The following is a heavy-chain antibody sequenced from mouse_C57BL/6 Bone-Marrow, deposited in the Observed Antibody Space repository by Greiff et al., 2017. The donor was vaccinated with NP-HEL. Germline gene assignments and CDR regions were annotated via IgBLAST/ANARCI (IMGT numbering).Heavy chain of an antibody. CDR3: AISITTVVAEAY. CDR2: IHPSDSDT. CDR1: GYTFTSYW. D-gene: IGHD1-1*01. V-gene: IGHV1-74*01. Sequence: QVHVKQPGAELVKPGASVKVSCKASGYTFTSYWMHWVKQRPGQGLEWIGRIHPSDSDTNYNQKFKGKATLTVDKSSSTAYMQLSSLTSEDSAVYYCAISITTVVAEAYWGQGTLVTVSA. J-gene: IGHJ3*01.